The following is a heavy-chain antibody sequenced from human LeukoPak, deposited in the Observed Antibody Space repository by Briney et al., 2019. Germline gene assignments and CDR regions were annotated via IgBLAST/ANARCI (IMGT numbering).Heavy chain of an antibody. CDR3: ARGKTTVTPGYFDY. Sequence: GGSLRLSCAASGFTFSSYWMSWVRQAPGKGLEWVANIKQDGSEKYYVDSVKGRFTIFRDNAKISLYLQMNSLRAEDTAVYYCARGKTTVTPGYFDYWGQGTLVTVSS. CDR1: GFTFSSYW. V-gene: IGHV3-7*01. CDR2: IKQDGSEK. J-gene: IGHJ4*02. D-gene: IGHD4-11*01.